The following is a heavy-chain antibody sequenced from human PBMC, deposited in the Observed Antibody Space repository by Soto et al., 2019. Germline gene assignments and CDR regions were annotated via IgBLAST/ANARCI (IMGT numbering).Heavy chain of an antibody. V-gene: IGHV1-69*08. CDR1: GGTFSSYT. D-gene: IGHD2-15*01. Sequence: QVQLVQSGAEVKKHGSSVKVSCKASGGTFSSYTISWLRQAPGQGLEWMGRIIPILGIATYAQKFQGRVTINADKSTSTASMELSRLRAEDTAVYYCARDSGYCTCGSCQIEWPIDYWGQGTIVHVSS. J-gene: IGHJ4*02. CDR2: IIPILGIA. CDR3: ARDSGYCTCGSCQIEWPIDY.